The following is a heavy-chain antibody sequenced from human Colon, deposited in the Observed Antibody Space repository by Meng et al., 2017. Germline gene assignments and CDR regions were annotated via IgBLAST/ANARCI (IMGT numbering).Heavy chain of an antibody. D-gene: IGHD1-26*01. V-gene: IGHV4-34*01. J-gene: IGHJ6*02. CDR3: AIQELISFPRGYYYGMDV. CDR2: INHSGST. CDR1: GGSFSGYY. Sequence: QGQLPLWGAGLLKPSETLSLTCAVYGGSFSGYYWSWIRQPPGKGLEWIGEINHSGSTNYNPSLKSRVTISVDTSKNQFSLKLSSVTAADTAVYYCAIQELISFPRGYYYGMDVWGQGTTVTVSS.